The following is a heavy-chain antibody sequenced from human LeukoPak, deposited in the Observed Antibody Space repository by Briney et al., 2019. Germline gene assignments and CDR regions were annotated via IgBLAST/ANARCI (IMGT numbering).Heavy chain of an antibody. J-gene: IGHJ4*02. Sequence: SETLSLTCTVSGGSISSYYWSWIRQPPGKGLEWIGYIYYSGSTNYNPSLKSRVTISVDTSKNQFSLKLTSVTAADAAVYYCARHRYCNSSSCYAFDYWGQGTLVTVSS. CDR1: GGSISSYY. CDR2: IYYSGST. D-gene: IGHD2-2*01. V-gene: IGHV4-59*08. CDR3: ARHRYCNSSSCYAFDY.